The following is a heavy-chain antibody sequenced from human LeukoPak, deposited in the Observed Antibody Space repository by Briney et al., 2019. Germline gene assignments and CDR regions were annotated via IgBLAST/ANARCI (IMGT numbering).Heavy chain of an antibody. D-gene: IGHD6-13*01. CDR3: AIGGRSSWFNWFDP. V-gene: IGHV4-34*01. CDR1: GFAFSSYT. J-gene: IGHJ5*02. Sequence: GSLRLSCAASGFAFSSYTITWVRQAPGKGLEWIGEINHSGSTNYNPSLKSRVTISVDTSKNQFSLKLSSVTAADTAVYYCAIGGRSSWFNWFDPWGQGTLVTVSS. CDR2: INHSGST.